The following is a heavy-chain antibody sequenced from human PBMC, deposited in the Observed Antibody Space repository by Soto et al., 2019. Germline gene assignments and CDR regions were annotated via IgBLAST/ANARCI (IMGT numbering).Heavy chain of an antibody. CDR2: ISGSDGKT. CDR1: GFSFSSYA. V-gene: IGHV3-23*01. D-gene: IGHD3-3*01. J-gene: IGHJ4*02. Sequence: GGSLRLSCAASGFSFSSYAVSWVRQAPGKGLEWVSTISGSDGKTYYADSVKGRFSISRDTSKNTLYLQMNSLRADDTAVYYCARWSYLDYWGQGTRVTVSS. CDR3: ARWSYLDY.